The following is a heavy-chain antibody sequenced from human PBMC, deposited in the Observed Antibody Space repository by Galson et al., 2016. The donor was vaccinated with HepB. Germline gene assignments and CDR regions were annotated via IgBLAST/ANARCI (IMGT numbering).Heavy chain of an antibody. V-gene: IGHV3-7*03. D-gene: IGHD6-13*01. CDR3: MSYSDAWYSGF. Sequence: SLRLSCAASGFTFSTFWMTWVRQAPGKGLEWVANIKQDGSGKYYVDSVKGRFTISRDNAKNSVYLQMNSLRGDDTAVYYCMSYSDAWYSGFWGQGTQVTVSS. CDR2: IKQDGSGK. J-gene: IGHJ4*02. CDR1: GFTFSTFW.